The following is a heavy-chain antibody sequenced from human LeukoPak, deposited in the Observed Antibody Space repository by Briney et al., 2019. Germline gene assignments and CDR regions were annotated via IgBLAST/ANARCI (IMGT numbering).Heavy chain of an antibody. CDR3: AKEGQTVAGNGYFDS. Sequence: GGSLRLSCAASGFTFDDYGMSWVRQAPGKGLEWVSGINWNGGSTGYADSVKGRFTISRDNSENTLFLHMNSLTDEDTALYYCAKEGQTVAGNGYFDSWGQGILVTVSS. CDR2: INWNGGST. D-gene: IGHD6-19*01. J-gene: IGHJ4*02. CDR1: GFTFDDYG. V-gene: IGHV3-20*04.